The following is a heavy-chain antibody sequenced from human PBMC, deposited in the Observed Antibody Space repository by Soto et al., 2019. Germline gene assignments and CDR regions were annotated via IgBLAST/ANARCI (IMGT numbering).Heavy chain of an antibody. CDR2: ISYDGSNK. CDR1: GFTFSSYA. D-gene: IGHD2-2*01. Sequence: ESGGGVVQPGRSLRLSCAASGFTFSSYAMHWVRQAPGKGLEWVAVISYDGSNKYYADSVKGRFTISRDNSKNTLYLQMNSLRAEDTAVYYCARDGGIVLVPAAISRAGMDVWGQGTTVTVSS. CDR3: ARDGGIVLVPAAISRAGMDV. V-gene: IGHV3-30-3*01. J-gene: IGHJ6*02.